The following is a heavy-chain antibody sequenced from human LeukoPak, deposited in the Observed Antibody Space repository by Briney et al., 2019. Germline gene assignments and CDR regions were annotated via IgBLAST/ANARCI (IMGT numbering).Heavy chain of an antibody. CDR2: IYYSGST. CDR1: GGSISSSSYY. J-gene: IGHJ6*02. Sequence: PSETLSLTCTVSGGSISSSSYYWGWIRQPPGKGLEWIGSIYYSGSTYYNPSLKSRVTISVDTSKNQFSLKLSSVTAADTAVYYCAGTAMHYGMDVWGQGTTVTVSS. D-gene: IGHD5-18*01. V-gene: IGHV4-39*01. CDR3: AGTAMHYGMDV.